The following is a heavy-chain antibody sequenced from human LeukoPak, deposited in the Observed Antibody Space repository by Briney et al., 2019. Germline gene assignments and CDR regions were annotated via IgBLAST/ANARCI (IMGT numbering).Heavy chain of an antibody. CDR3: ARGQYCSGTSCYPYWFDP. CDR2: ISSSSSYT. D-gene: IGHD2-2*01. J-gene: IGHJ5*02. Sequence: GGSLRLSCAASGFTFSDYYMSWIRQAPGKGLEWVSYISSSSSYTNYADSVMGRFTISRDNANNSLYLQMSSLTAEDTAVYYCARGQYCSGTSCYPYWFDPWGQGTLVTVSS. CDR1: GFTFSDYY. V-gene: IGHV3-11*05.